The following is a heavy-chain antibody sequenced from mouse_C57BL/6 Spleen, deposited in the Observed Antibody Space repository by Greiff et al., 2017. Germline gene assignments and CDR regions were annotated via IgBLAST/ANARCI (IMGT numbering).Heavy chain of an antibody. D-gene: IGHD1-1*02. CDR3: ARMTGTYYFDY. Sequence: VMLVESGPGLVQPSQSLSITCTVSGFSLTSYGVHWVRQSPGKGLEWLGVIWSGGSTDYNAAFISRLSISKYNSKSQVFFKMNSLQADDTAIYYCARMTGTYYFDYWGQGTTLTVSS. J-gene: IGHJ2*01. CDR2: IWSGGST. CDR1: GFSLTSYG. V-gene: IGHV2-2*01.